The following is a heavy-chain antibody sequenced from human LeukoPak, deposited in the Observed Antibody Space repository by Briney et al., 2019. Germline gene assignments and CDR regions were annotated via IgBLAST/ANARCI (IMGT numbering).Heavy chain of an antibody. Sequence: SVKVSCKASGGTFSSYTISWVRQAPGQGLEWMGRIIPILGIANYAQKFQGRVTITADKSTSTACMELSSLRSEDTAVYYCARNPVGPYNWFDPWGQGTRVTVSS. V-gene: IGHV1-69*02. CDR3: ARNPVGPYNWFDP. CDR2: IIPILGIA. CDR1: GGTFSSYT. J-gene: IGHJ5*02. D-gene: IGHD3/OR15-3a*01.